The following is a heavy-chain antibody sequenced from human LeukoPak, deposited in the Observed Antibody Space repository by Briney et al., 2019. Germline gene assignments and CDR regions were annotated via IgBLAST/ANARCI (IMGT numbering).Heavy chain of an antibody. J-gene: IGHJ3*02. D-gene: IGHD3-22*01. Sequence: ASVKVSCKASGGTFSSYAISWVRQAPGQGLEWMGWINPNSGGTNYAQKFQGRVTMTRDTSISTAYMELSRLRSDDTAVYYCAADYYYDSSGYYYDAFDIWGQGTMVTVSS. CDR3: AADYYYDSSGYYYDAFDI. V-gene: IGHV1-2*02. CDR2: INPNSGGT. CDR1: GGTFSSYA.